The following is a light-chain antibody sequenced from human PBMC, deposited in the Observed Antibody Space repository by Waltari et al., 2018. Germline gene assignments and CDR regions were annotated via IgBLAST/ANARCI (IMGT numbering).Light chain of an antibody. CDR2: KAS. CDR3: QQYNSYPWT. V-gene: IGKV1-5*03. CDR1: QSISSW. J-gene: IGKJ1*01. Sequence: DIQMTQSPSTLSASVGDRVTITCRASQSISSWLAWYQQKPGKAPKLLVYKASSLESGVPSSFSGSGSGTEFTLTISSLQPDDFATYYCQQYNSYPWTFGQGTKVEIK.